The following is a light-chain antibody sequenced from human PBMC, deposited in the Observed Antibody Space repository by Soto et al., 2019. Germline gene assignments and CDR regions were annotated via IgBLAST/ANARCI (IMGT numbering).Light chain of an antibody. CDR2: SDT. J-gene: IGLJ2*01. CDR1: DIGSKG. Sequence: SYELTQPPSVSVAPGKRASISCGGDDIGSKGVHLYQQKPGQAPVLVIYSDTDLPPVITERFSGSNSANLATLTISRVEAGDEADDYCQVWDSGSAHVVFGGGTQLTV. V-gene: IGLV3-21*01. CDR3: QVWDSGSAHVV.